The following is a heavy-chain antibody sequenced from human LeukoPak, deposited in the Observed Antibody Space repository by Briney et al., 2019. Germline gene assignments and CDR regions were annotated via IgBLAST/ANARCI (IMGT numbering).Heavy chain of an antibody. J-gene: IGHJ4*02. CDR1: GYAFTSYY. CDR3: AREHGDYLLDY. D-gene: IGHD4-17*01. Sequence: ASVKVSCKASGYAFTSYYMHWVRQAPGQGLEWMGIINPSGGSTSYAQKFQGRVTMTRDTSTSTVYMELSSLRSEDTAVYYCAREHGDYLLDYWGQGTLITVSS. CDR2: INPSGGST. V-gene: IGHV1-46*01.